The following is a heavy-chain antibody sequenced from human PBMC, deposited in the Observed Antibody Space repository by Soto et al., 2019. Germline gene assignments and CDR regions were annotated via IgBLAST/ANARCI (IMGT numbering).Heavy chain of an antibody. V-gene: IGHV3-23*01. D-gene: IGHD5-12*01. CDR2: ISGSGGST. Sequence: CSMRLGCAASGVSVSIYAVGGFRQAPGKGLEWVSAISGSGGSTYYADSVKGRFTISRDNSKNTLYLQMNSLRAEDTAVYYCAKDAGERGYSGYDRFDYWGQGTLVTVSS. J-gene: IGHJ4*02. CDR1: GVSVSIYA. CDR3: AKDAGERGYSGYDRFDY.